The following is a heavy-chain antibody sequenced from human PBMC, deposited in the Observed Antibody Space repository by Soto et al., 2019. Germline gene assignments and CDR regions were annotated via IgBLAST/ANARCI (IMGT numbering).Heavy chain of an antibody. CDR2: INQDGSEK. Sequence: EVQVVESGGGLVQPGGSLRLSCAASGFTFSSYWMNWVRQAPGKGLEWVANINQDGSEKNYVASVKGRFTISRDNSNKSLFLLMNSLRVEDTAVYFCVSAQLPSHPYSLYYGLDVWGQGTAVTVSS. D-gene: IGHD2-2*01. CDR1: GFTFSSYW. CDR3: VSAQLPSHPYSLYYGLDV. V-gene: IGHV3-7*03. J-gene: IGHJ6*01.